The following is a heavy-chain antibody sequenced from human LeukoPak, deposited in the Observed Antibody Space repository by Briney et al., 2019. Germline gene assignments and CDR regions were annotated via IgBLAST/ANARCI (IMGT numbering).Heavy chain of an antibody. J-gene: IGHJ6*02. CDR3: AKTSGSYTYYYYGMDV. CDR2: ISYDGSNK. V-gene: IGHV3-30*18. CDR1: GFTFSSYG. D-gene: IGHD1-26*01. Sequence: PGGSLRLSCAASGFTFSSYGMHWVRQAPGKGLEWVAVISYDGSNKYYADSVKGRFTISRDNSKNTLYLQMNSLRAEDTAAYYCAKTSGSYTYYYYGMDVWGQGTTVTVSS.